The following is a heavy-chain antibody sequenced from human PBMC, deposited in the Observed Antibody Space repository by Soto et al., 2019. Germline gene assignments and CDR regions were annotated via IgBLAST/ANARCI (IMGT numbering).Heavy chain of an antibody. D-gene: IGHD6-19*01. CDR1: GFTFSSYA. CDR3: ARRSSGWYFDY. CDR2: ISGSGDST. J-gene: IGHJ4*02. Sequence: EVPLLESGGGLVQPGGSLRLSCAASGFTFSSYAMNWVRQAPGKGLEWVSVISGSGDSTYYADSVKGRFTISRDNSKNTRYLQMNSLRAEDTAVYYCARRSSGWYFDYWGQGTLVTVSS. V-gene: IGHV3-23*01.